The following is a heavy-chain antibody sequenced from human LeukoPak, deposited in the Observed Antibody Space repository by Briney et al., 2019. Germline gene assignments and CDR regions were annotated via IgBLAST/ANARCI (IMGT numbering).Heavy chain of an antibody. CDR3: ASHPYSEVGRVDY. D-gene: IGHD3-10*01. V-gene: IGHV4-61*02. CDR1: GGSITIHTYY. CDR2: ISTSGST. J-gene: IGHJ4*02. Sequence: SETLSLTCTVSGGSITIHTYYWSWIRQPAGKGLEWIGRISTSGSTNYNPSLKSRVTISVDTSKNQFSLKLSSVIAADTAVYYCASHPYSEVGRVDYWGQGTLVTVSS.